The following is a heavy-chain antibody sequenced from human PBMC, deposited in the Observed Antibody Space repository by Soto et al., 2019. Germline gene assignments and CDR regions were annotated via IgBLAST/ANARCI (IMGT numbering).Heavy chain of an antibody. J-gene: IGHJ3*02. CDR3: AREGSYYDSSGYTRDAFDI. Sequence: PSETLSLTCAVSGGSISSGGYSWSWIRQPPGKGLEWIGYIYHSGSTYYNPSLKSRVTISVDRSKNQFSLKLSSVTAADTAVYYCAREGSYYDSSGYTRDAFDIWGQGTMATVSS. CDR1: GGSISSGGYS. CDR2: IYHSGST. D-gene: IGHD3-22*01. V-gene: IGHV4-30-2*01.